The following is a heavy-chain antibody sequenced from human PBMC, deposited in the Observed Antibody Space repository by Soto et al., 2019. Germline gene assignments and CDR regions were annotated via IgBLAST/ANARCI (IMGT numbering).Heavy chain of an antibody. D-gene: IGHD6-6*01. CDR2: IIPIFGTA. J-gene: IGHJ6*02. CDR1: GGTFSSYA. Sequence: SVKVSCKASGGTFSSYAISWVRQAPGQGLEWMGGIIPIFGTANYAQKFQGRVTITADESTSTAYMELSSLRSEDTAVYYCARGIAARRVRDYYYYGMDFWGQGTTVTVS. CDR3: ARGIAARRVRDYYYYGMDF. V-gene: IGHV1-69*13.